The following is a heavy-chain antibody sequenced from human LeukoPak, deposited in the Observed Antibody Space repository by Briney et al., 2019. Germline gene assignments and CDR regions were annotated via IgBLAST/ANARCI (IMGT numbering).Heavy chain of an antibody. CDR2: INHSGST. Sequence: SETLSLTYAVYGGSFSGYYWSRIRQPPGKGLEWIGEINHSGSTNYNPSLKSRVTISVDTSKNQFSLKLSSVTAADTAVYYCARRSIAAAGDNDYWGQGTLVTVSS. CDR3: ARRSIAAAGDNDY. CDR1: GGSFSGYY. J-gene: IGHJ4*02. V-gene: IGHV4-34*01. D-gene: IGHD6-13*01.